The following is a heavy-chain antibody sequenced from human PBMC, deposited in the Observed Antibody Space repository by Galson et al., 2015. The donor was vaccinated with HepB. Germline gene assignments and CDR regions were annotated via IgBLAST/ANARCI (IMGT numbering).Heavy chain of an antibody. CDR1: GGSISSSSYY. J-gene: IGHJ5*02. V-gene: IGHV4-39*01. CDR2: IYYSGST. CDR3: ARHSRRGPYYYGSGVNWFDP. Sequence: CTVSGGSISSSSYYWGWIRQPPGKGLEWIGSIYYSGSTYYNPSLKSRVTISVDTSKNQFSLKLSSVTAADTAVYYCARHSRRGPYYYGSGVNWFDPWGQGTLVTVSS. D-gene: IGHD3-10*01.